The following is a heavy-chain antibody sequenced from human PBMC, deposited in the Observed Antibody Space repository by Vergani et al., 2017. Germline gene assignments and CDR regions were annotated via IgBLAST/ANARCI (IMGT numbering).Heavy chain of an antibody. CDR2: TYYRSTWYN. V-gene: IGHV6-1*01. Sequence: QVQLQQSGPGLVKPSQTLSLTCAISGDSVSSNSAAWHWLRQSPSRGLEWLGRTYYRSTWYNDYAVSVKSRITINPDTSKNQFSLKLNSVTTEDTAVYYCARSTGFSGYYYDSSGYYGFDYWGQGSLVTVSS. J-gene: IGHJ4*02. CDR1: GDSVSSNSAA. D-gene: IGHD3-22*01. CDR3: ARSTGFSGYYYDSSGYYGFDY.